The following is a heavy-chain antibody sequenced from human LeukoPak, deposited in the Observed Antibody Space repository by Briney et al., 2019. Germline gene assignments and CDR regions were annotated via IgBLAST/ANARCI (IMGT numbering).Heavy chain of an antibody. J-gene: IGHJ6*03. V-gene: IGHV4-39*01. CDR1: GGSISRSSYY. Sequence: SETLSLTCTVSGGSISRSSYYWGWIRQPPGKGLEWIGSIYYSGSTYYNPSLKSRVTISVDTSKNQFSLKLSSVTAADTAVYYCARHIGYSEGYYYYYYMDVWGKGTTVTVSS. CDR3: ARHIGYSEGYYYYYYMDV. CDR2: IYYSGST. D-gene: IGHD6-13*01.